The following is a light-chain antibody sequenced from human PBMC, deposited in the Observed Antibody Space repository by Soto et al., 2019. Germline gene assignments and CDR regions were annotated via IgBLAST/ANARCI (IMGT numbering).Light chain of an antibody. Sequence: ESVLTQSPATLPLSPGERATLSCRASQRVSSYLAWYQQKPGQAPRLLIYDASNRATGILARVSGSGSGTDVTLTISTIEPEDFAVSYCQHRSNWPPAFGQGTRLEIK. CDR3: QHRSNWPPA. CDR2: DAS. J-gene: IGKJ5*01. V-gene: IGKV3-11*01. CDR1: QRVSSY.